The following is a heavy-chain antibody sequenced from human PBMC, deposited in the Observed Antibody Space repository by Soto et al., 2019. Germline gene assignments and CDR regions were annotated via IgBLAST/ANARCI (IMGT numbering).Heavy chain of an antibody. D-gene: IGHD3-22*01. Sequence: TSETLSLTCTVSGGSISSYYWSWIRQPPGKGLEWIGYIYYSGSTNYNPSLKSRVTISVDTSKNQFSLKLSSVTAADTAVYYCAGRASRYYYDSSGYLDYWGQGTLVTVSS. CDR2: IYYSGST. CDR1: GGSISSYY. CDR3: AGRASRYYYDSSGYLDY. V-gene: IGHV4-59*01. J-gene: IGHJ4*02.